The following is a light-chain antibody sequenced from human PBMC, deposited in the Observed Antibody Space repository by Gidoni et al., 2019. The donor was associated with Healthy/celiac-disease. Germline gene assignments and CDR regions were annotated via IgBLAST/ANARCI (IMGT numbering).Light chain of an antibody. CDR2: DAS. J-gene: IGKJ4*01. Sequence: DFQITQSPSSLSASVGDRVTITCQASQDISNYLNWYQQKPGKAPKLLIYDASNLETGVPSRFSGSGSGTDFTFTISSLQPEDIATYYCQQYDNRLLLTFGGGTKVEIK. CDR1: QDISNY. V-gene: IGKV1-33*01. CDR3: QQYDNRLLLT.